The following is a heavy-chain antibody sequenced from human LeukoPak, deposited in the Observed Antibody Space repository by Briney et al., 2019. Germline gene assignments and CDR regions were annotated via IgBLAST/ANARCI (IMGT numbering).Heavy chain of an antibody. Sequence: GGSLRLSCAASGFTFSSYAMSWVRQAPGKGLKWVSAISGSGGSTYYADSVKGRFTISRDNSKNTLYLQMNSLRAEDTAVYYCAKVLIFGVVTSFDPWGQGTLVTVSS. V-gene: IGHV3-23*01. J-gene: IGHJ5*02. CDR3: AKVLIFGVVTSFDP. CDR1: GFTFSSYA. D-gene: IGHD3-3*01. CDR2: ISGSGGST.